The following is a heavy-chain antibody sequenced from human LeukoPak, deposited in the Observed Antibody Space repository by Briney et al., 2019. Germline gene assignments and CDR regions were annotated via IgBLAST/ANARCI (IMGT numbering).Heavy chain of an antibody. CDR3: ARTTVTVRAFDI. CDR1: GGSISSSSYY. CDR2: IYYSGST. V-gene: IGHV4-39*01. D-gene: IGHD4-17*01. Sequence: SETLSLTCTVSGGSISSSSYYWGWIRQPPGKGLEWIGSIYYSGSTCYNPSLKSRVTISVDTSKNQFSLKLSSVTAADTAVYYCARTTVTVRAFDIWGQGTMVTVSS. J-gene: IGHJ3*02.